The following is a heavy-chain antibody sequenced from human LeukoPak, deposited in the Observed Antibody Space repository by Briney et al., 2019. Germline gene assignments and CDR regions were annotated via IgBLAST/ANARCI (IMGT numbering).Heavy chain of an antibody. V-gene: IGHV4-34*01. D-gene: IGHD3-22*01. J-gene: IGHJ6*03. CDR2: INHSGST. CDR3: ARGGYPNRYYYYYYYMDV. Sequence: PSETLSLTCAVYGGSFSGYYWSWIRQPPGKGLEWIGEINHSGSTNYNPSLKSRVTISVDTSKNQFSLKLSSVTAADTAVYYCARGGYPNRYYYYYYYMDVWGKGTTVTVSS. CDR1: GGSFSGYY.